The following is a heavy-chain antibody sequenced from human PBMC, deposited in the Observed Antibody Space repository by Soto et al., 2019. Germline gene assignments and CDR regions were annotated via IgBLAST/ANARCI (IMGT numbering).Heavy chain of an antibody. CDR2: IYHSGST. J-gene: IGHJ5*02. CDR3: ARSVVVRMFDP. Sequence: QVQLQESGPGLVKPSGTLSLTCAVSGGSISSSNWWSWVRQPPGKGMEWIGEIYHSGSTNYNPSLKSRGTISVDKSKNQFSLKLSSVTAADPAVYYCARSVVVRMFDPWGQGTLVTVSS. D-gene: IGHD2-2*01. V-gene: IGHV4-4*02. CDR1: GGSISSSNW.